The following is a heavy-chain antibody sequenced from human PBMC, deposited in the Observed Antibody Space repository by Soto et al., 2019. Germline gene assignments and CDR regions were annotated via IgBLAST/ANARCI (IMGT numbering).Heavy chain of an antibody. CDR3: ARSVTP. D-gene: IGHD3-10*01. J-gene: IGHJ5*02. Sequence: QVQLQESGPGLVKPSQTLSLTCTVSGGSISSGGYYWNWIRQHPGKGLEWIGYIYYSGSTYYNPSPXSXXTISVDTSKNPFSLKLSSVTAADTAVYYCARSVTPWGQGTLVTVSS. CDR2: IYYSGST. CDR1: GGSISSGGYY. V-gene: IGHV4-31*03.